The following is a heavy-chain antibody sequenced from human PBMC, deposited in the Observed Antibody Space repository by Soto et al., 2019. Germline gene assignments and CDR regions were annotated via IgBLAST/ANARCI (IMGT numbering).Heavy chain of an antibody. CDR2: ISSKANSYAT. D-gene: IGHD5-12*01. J-gene: IGHJ5*02. V-gene: IGHV3-73*01. Sequence: GGSLRLSCAASGFTFSGSAMHWVRQASGKGLEWVGRISSKANSYATAYAASVKGRFTISRDDSKNTAYLQMNSLNTEDTSVCYCTRHRGYDYWFDPWGQGTLVTVSS. CDR1: GFTFSGSA. CDR3: TRHRGYDYWFDP.